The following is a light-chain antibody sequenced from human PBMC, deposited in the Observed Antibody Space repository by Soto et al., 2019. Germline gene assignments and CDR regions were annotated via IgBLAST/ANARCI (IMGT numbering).Light chain of an antibody. Sequence: QSVLPQPPSVSGAPGPRVTLSCTGSSSDIGAGYDVHWYQQLPGTAPKLLISGNSNRPSGVPDRFSGSKSGTSASLAITGLQAEDEADYYCQSYDSSLSGPYVVLGGGTKLTVL. CDR2: GNS. J-gene: IGLJ2*01. CDR3: QSYDSSLSGPYVV. V-gene: IGLV1-40*01. CDR1: SSDIGAGYD.